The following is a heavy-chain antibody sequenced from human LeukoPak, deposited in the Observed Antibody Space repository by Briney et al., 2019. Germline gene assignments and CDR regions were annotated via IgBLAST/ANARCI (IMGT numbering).Heavy chain of an antibody. CDR1: GYTFTDYY. V-gene: IGHV1-2*02. J-gene: IGHJ4*02. D-gene: IGHD5-12*01. CDR3: ARPSNSGYIIYFDY. Sequence: ASVKVSCKASGYTFTDYYMHWVRQAPGQGLEWMGWINPNSGVTNYAQKFQGRVTMTRDTSVSTAYMELGRLRSDDTAVYYCARPSNSGYIIYFDYWGQGTLVTVSS. CDR2: INPNSGVT.